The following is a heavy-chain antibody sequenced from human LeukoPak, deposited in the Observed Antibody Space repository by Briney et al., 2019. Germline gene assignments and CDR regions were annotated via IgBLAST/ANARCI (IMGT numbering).Heavy chain of an antibody. D-gene: IGHD1/OR15-1a*01. J-gene: IGHJ4*02. CDR3: TLTTFGVVYYFDY. V-gene: IGHV3-30*04. CDR2: ISYDGINQ. Sequence: GRSLRLSCATSGFTFSSYAMHWVRQAPGKGLEWVALISYDGINQYYADSVKGRFIISRDNSKNTLYLQLNSLRLEDTDVYYCTLTTFGVVYYFDYWGQGTLVTVSS. CDR1: GFTFSSYA.